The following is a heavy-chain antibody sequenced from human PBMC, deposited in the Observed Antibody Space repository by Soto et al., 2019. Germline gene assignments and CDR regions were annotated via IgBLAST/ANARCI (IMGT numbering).Heavy chain of an antibody. V-gene: IGHV3-33*01. CDR2: IWYDGSNK. J-gene: IGHJ1*01. Sequence: QVQLVESGGGVVQPGRSLRLSCAASGFTFSSYGMHWVRQAPGKGLEWVAVIWYDGSNKYYADSVKGRFTISRDNSKNTLYLQMNSLRAEDTAVYYCARGSSGYGEGYFQHWGQGTLVTVSS. CDR1: GFTFSSYG. D-gene: IGHD5-12*01. CDR3: ARGSSGYGEGYFQH.